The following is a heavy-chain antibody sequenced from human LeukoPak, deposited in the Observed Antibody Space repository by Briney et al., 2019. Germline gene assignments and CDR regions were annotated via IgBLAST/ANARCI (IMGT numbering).Heavy chain of an antibody. CDR3: ASRDGYNWSY. CDR1: GGSFSGYY. CDR2: INHSGST. V-gene: IGHV4-34*01. D-gene: IGHD5-24*01. Sequence: PSETLSLTCAVYGGSFSGYYWSWIRQPPGKGLEWIGEINHSGSTNYNPSLKSRVTISVDTSKYQFSLKLSSVTAADTAVYYCASRDGYNWSYWGQGTLVTVSS. J-gene: IGHJ4*02.